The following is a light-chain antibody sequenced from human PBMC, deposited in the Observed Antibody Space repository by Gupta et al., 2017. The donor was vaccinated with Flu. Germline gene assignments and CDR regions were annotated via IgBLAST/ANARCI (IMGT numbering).Light chain of an antibody. Sequence: EIVMTQSPATLSVSPRERATLSCRASQSVSRNLAWYQQKPGQAPRLLIYGTSTRATGIPARFSGSGSGTEFTLTISSLQSEDFAVYYCQQDNNWLRTFGQGTKLEIK. CDR2: GTS. CDR1: QSVSRN. CDR3: QQDNNWLRT. J-gene: IGKJ2*01. V-gene: IGKV3-15*01.